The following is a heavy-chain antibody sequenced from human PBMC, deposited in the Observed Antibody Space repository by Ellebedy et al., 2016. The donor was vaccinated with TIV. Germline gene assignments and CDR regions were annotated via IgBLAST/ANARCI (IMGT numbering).Heavy chain of an antibody. Sequence: GESLKISXVGSRFLFNKYAMHWVRQAPGKGLEWVSSISSSSSYIYYADSVKGRFTISRDNAKNSLSLQMNSLRAEDTAIYYCATMDIEAVVVEYFDQWGQGTLVTVSS. D-gene: IGHD2-15*01. V-gene: IGHV3-21*04. CDR2: ISSSSSYI. CDR1: RFLFNKYA. CDR3: ATMDIEAVVVEYFDQ. J-gene: IGHJ4*02.